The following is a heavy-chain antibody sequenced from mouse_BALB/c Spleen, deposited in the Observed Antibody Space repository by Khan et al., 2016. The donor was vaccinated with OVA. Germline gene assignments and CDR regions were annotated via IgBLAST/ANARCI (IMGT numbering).Heavy chain of an antibody. J-gene: IGHJ3*01. CDR3: TRKDYYDYDPFPY. D-gene: IGHD2-4*01. Sequence: EVQLQESGPGLVKPSQSLSLTCTVTGYSITSEYAWNWIRHFPGNKLEWMGYINYSGNTRYNPSLKSRISITRDTSKNQFFLQLNSVTTEDTATXYCTRKDYYDYDPFPYWGQGTLVPVSA. V-gene: IGHV3-2*02. CDR2: INYSGNT. CDR1: GYSITSEYA.